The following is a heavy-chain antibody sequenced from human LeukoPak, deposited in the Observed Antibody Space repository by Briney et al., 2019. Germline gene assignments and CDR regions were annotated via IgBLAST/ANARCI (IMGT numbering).Heavy chain of an antibody. CDR2: ISWNSGSL. Sequence: GGSLRLSCAASGFTFDDYAMHWVRQAPGKGLARVSGISWNSGSLDYADSVKGRFTISRDNAKNSLYLQMNSLRAEDTALYYCAKGDDSSGYFYYFDYWGQGTLVTVSS. CDR1: GFTFDDYA. CDR3: AKGDDSSGYFYYFDY. D-gene: IGHD3-22*01. J-gene: IGHJ4*02. V-gene: IGHV3-9*01.